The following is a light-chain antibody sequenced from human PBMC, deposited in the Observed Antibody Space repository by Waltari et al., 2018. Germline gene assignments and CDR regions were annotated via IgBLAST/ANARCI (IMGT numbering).Light chain of an antibody. V-gene: IGKV1-5*03. J-gene: IGKJ2*01. Sequence: DIQMTQSPSTLSASVGDRVTITCRASQSISSWLAWYQQKPGKAPKLLIYKASSLESGVPSRFSGSGSGTEFTLTISSLQPDDFATYYCQEYNSYPYTFGQGTKLEIK. CDR1: QSISSW. CDR3: QEYNSYPYT. CDR2: KAS.